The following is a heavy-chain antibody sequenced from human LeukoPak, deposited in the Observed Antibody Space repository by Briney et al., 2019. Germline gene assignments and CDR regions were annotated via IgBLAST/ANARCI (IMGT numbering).Heavy chain of an antibody. CDR3: ARDYVWGSSESDY. V-gene: IGHV3-7*01. D-gene: IGHD7-27*01. J-gene: IGHJ4*02. CDR1: GFTFSNYW. Sequence: GGSLRLSCAASGFTFSNYWMTWFRQTPGKDLEWVGNIKYDGSEKYYVDSVKGRFTISRDNAKNSLYLHMNSLRVEDTAIYYCARDYVWGSSESDYWGQGTLVTVSS. CDR2: IKYDGSEK.